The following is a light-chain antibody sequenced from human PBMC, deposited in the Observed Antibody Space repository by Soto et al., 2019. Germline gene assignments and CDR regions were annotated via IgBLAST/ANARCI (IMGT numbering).Light chain of an antibody. Sequence: QSVLTQPPSVSGAPGQRVTISCTGSSSNIGAGYDVHWYQQLPGTAPKLLIYGNSNRPSGVPDRFSGSKSGTSASLAITGRQAEDEADDYCQSYDSSRSGHVVFGGGTKLTVL. V-gene: IGLV1-40*01. J-gene: IGLJ2*01. CDR2: GNS. CDR1: SSNIGAGYD. CDR3: QSYDSSRSGHVV.